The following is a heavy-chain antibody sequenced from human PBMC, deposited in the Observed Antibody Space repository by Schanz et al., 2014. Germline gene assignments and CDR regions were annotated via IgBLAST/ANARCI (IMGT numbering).Heavy chain of an antibody. J-gene: IGHJ4*02. CDR3: ARGLIAAAGGAFDY. Sequence: EVQLLESGGGLVQPGGSLRLSCAASGFTFRGYAMSWVRQAPGKGLEWVSAINTGVNTYYADSVRGRFTMSRDNSKNTLYLQMNSLRAGDAAVYYCARGLIAAAGGAFDYWGQGTLVDDSS. CDR1: GFTFRGYA. CDR2: INTGVNT. V-gene: IGHV3-23*01. D-gene: IGHD6-13*01.